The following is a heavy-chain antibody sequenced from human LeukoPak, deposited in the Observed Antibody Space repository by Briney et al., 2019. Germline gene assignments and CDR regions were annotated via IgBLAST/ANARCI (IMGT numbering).Heavy chain of an antibody. J-gene: IGHJ5*01. CDR1: GGSINIAGHY. CDR2: IHYSGNT. Sequence: SETLSLTCTVSGGSINIAGHYWSWIRQHPGKGLEWLGNIHYSGNTSDNPSLKSRGIISVDTSKNQFSLRLTSVTVADTAVYYCARVSTMVRGVINWFDSWGPGTLVTVSS. D-gene: IGHD3-10*01. V-gene: IGHV4-31*03. CDR3: ARVSTMVRGVINWFDS.